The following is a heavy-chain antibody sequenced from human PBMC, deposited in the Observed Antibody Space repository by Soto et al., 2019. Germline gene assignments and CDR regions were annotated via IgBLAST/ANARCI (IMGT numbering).Heavy chain of an antibody. J-gene: IGHJ4*02. V-gene: IGHV1-3*01. CDR3: ARDPRGSYSDFDY. CDR2: INAGNGNT. Sequence: ASVKVSCKASGYTFTSYAMHWVRQAPGQRLEWMGWINAGNGNTKYSQKFQGRVTITRDTSASTAYMELSSLRSEDTAVYYCARDPRGSYSDFDYWGQGTLVTVSS. CDR1: GYTFTSYA. D-gene: IGHD3-16*01.